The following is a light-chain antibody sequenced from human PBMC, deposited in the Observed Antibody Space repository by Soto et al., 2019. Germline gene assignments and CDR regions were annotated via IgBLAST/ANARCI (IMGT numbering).Light chain of an antibody. CDR1: QSISSR. V-gene: IGKV1-5*03. J-gene: IGKJ1*01. CDR2: KAS. Sequence: DIHITQSPSTLFASVGDRVAITCGASQSISSRLAWYQQKPGKAPKLLIYKASSLESGVPSRFSGSGSGTEFTLTISSLQPDDFATYYCHQYNSYSTFGQGTKVDI. CDR3: HQYNSYST.